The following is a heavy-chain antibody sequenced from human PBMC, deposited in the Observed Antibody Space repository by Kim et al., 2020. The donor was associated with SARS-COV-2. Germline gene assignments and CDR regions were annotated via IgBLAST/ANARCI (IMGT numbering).Heavy chain of an antibody. J-gene: IGHJ4*02. V-gene: IGHV3-30*18. Sequence: GGSLRLSCAASGFTFSSYGMHWVRQAPGKGLEWVAVISYDGSNKYYADSVKGRFTISRYNSKNTLYLQMNSLRAEDTAVYYCAKDRGYSYGSFDYWGQGTLVTVSS. CDR2: ISYDGSNK. D-gene: IGHD5-18*01. CDR1: GFTFSSYG. CDR3: AKDRGYSYGSFDY.